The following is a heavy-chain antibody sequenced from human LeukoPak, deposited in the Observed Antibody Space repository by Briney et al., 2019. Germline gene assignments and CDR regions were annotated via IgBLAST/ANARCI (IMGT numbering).Heavy chain of an antibody. D-gene: IGHD3-10*01. Sequence: GGSLRLSCAASRFTFSTFAMHWVRLSPGKGLEWVSSITGSGPYMLYADSVKHRFTISRDNTKNLLYLEMNSLRAEDTAMYFCVRDVGAVRGEVYFDYWGQGTLVTVSS. CDR3: VRDVGAVRGEVYFDY. J-gene: IGHJ4*02. V-gene: IGHV3-21*06. CDR2: ITGSGPYM. CDR1: RFTFSTFA.